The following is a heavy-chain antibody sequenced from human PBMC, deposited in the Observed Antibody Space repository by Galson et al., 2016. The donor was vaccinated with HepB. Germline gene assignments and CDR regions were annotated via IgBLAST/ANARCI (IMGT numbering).Heavy chain of an antibody. Sequence: SETLSLTCTLSGDSIETSNFWTWVRQPPGKGLDWIGHIYQTGSTTYNPSFRSRITISLDKSKNQFSLKLTSVTAADTAVYYCARFSGYHFVHYYYGLDVWGPGTTVTVSS. CDR3: ARFSGYHFVHYYYGLDV. CDR1: GDSIETSNF. CDR2: IYQTGST. D-gene: IGHD3-22*01. J-gene: IGHJ6*02. V-gene: IGHV4-4*02.